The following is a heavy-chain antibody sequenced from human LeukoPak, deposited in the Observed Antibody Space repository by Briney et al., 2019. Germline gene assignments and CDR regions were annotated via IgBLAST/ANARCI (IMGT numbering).Heavy chain of an antibody. V-gene: IGHV3-64*01. D-gene: IGHD4-17*01. Sequence: PGGSLRLSCAVSGFTFSSYGMHWVRQAPGKGLEYVSAITSSGGSTYYANSVKGRFIISRDNSKNMLYLQMGSLRAEDMAVYYCARASDYGYFDYWGRGTLVTVSS. CDR3: ARASDYGYFDY. J-gene: IGHJ4*02. CDR2: ITSSGGST. CDR1: GFTFSSYG.